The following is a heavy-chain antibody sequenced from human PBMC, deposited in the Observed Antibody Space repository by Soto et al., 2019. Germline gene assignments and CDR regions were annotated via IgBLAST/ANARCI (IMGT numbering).Heavy chain of an antibody. J-gene: IGHJ4*02. CDR2: IYHSGRT. V-gene: IGHV4-30-4*01. CDR1: GGSFSGYY. CDR3: ARGRAHSSFDY. Sequence: TLSLTCAVSGGSFSGYYWTWIRQPPGRGLEWIGYIYHSGRTYYNPSLKSRLTISLDTSKNQFSLKLTSVTAADTAVYYCARGRAHSSFDYWGQGALVTVSS.